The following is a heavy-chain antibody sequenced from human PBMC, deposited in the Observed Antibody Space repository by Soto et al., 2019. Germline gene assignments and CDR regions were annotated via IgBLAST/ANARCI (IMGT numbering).Heavy chain of an antibody. D-gene: IGHD6-6*01. V-gene: IGHV4-34*01. J-gene: IGHJ4*02. Sequence: TSETLSLTCAVYGGSFIHYYWNWILQSPEKGLEWIGKINHSGSTNYNPSLKSRVTISLDTSKNQFSLRLNSVTAADTAVYFCVRSSIEPRIFMYPFDYWGQGILVTVSS. CDR2: INHSGST. CDR1: GGSFIHYY. CDR3: VRSSIEPRIFMYPFDY.